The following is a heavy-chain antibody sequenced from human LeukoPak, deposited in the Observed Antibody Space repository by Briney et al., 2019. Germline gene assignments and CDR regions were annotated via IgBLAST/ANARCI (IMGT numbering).Heavy chain of an antibody. CDR1: GFTFNSYG. J-gene: IGHJ5*02. CDR2: ISYDGSNK. D-gene: IGHD2-15*01. V-gene: IGHV3-30*18. CDR3: AKGRGCSGGSCPNWFDP. Sequence: GGSLRLSCAASGFTFNSYGMHWVRQAPGKGLEWVAVISYDGSNKYYADSVKGRFTISRDNSKNTLYLQMNSLRAGDTAVYYCAKGRGCSGGSCPNWFDPWGQGTLVTVSS.